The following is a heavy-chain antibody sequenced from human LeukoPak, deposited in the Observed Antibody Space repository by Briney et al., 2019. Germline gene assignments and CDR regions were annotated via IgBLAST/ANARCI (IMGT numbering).Heavy chain of an antibody. CDR1: GGSISSYY. Sequence: SETLSLTCTVSGGSISSYYWSWIRQPPGKGLEWIGYIYDRGSTKGSTNYNSSLKSRVTISLDPSKNQFSLKLSSVTAADTAVYYCARQPYYYDSSGSGAFDIWGKGTMVTVSS. CDR2: IYDRGSTKGST. V-gene: IGHV4-59*08. D-gene: IGHD3-22*01. J-gene: IGHJ3*02. CDR3: ARQPYYYDSSGSGAFDI.